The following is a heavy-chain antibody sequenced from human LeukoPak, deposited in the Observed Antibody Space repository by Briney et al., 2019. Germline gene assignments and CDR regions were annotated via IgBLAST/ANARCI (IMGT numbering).Heavy chain of an antibody. Sequence: GGSLRLSCAASGFTLDDYAMHWVRQAPGKGLEWVSGISWNSDSIGYADSVKGRFTISRDNAKNSLYLQMDSLRAEDTALYYCAKVEGGSYYYDSSGYYDYWGQGTLVTVSS. D-gene: IGHD3-22*01. CDR3: AKVEGGSYYYDSSGYYDY. CDR1: GFTLDDYA. CDR2: ISWNSDSI. V-gene: IGHV3-9*01. J-gene: IGHJ4*02.